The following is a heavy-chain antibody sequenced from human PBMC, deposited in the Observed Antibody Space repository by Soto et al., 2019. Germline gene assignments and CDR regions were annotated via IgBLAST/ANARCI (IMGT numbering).Heavy chain of an antibody. D-gene: IGHD2-2*01. J-gene: IGHJ6*03. CDR2: IWYDGSNK. CDR3: ARDPVVVTNTHYYMDV. Sequence: GGSLRLSCAASGFTFSSYGMHWVRQAPGKGLEWVAVIWYDGSNKYYADSVKGRFTISRDNSKNTLYLQMNSLRAEDTAVYYCARDPVVVTNTHYYMDVWGKGTTVTVSS. V-gene: IGHV3-33*01. CDR1: GFTFSSYG.